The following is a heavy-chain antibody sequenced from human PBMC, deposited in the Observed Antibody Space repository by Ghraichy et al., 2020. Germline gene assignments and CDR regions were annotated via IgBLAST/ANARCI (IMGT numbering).Heavy chain of an antibody. Sequence: SETLSLTCTVSGGSISSSNYYWGWIRQAPGKGLEWIGSMHHSGSTYYSPSLGSRVTMSADRSTNQFSLQLSSVTAADTAVYYCAGSFAVITYFALWGRGTLVTVSS. V-gene: IGHV4-39*01. CDR3: AGSFAVITYFAL. CDR1: GGSISSSNYY. J-gene: IGHJ2*01. CDR2: MHHSGST. D-gene: IGHD4-23*01.